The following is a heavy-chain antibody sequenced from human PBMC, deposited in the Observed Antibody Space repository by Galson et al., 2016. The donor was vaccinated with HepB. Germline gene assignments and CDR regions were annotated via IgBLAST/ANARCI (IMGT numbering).Heavy chain of an antibody. V-gene: IGHV4/OR15-8*02. Sequence: SETLSLTCVVSGGFINSTNWWSWVRQTPGKGLEWIGYIYFNGSTYFSPSLRSRVAITKDTSKNQFSLSLTSVTAADTAVYYCTRQFDYDFWGGYSGNFDYWGQGTLVTVSS. CDR3: TRQFDYDFWGGYSGNFDY. CDR1: GGFINSTNW. J-gene: IGHJ4*02. CDR2: IYFNGST. D-gene: IGHD3-3*01.